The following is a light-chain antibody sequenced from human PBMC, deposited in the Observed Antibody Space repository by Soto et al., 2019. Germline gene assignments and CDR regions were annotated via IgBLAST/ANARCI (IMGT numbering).Light chain of an antibody. CDR1: QSVSSSY. CDR2: GAS. Sequence: EIVLTQSPGTLSLSPGERATLSCRASQSVSSSYLTWYQQKPGQAPRLLIYGASSRSTGIAYRFSGSGSGTAFTITISRLEHEDPAVYYCQQDGSSPYTFGQGTKLEIK. J-gene: IGKJ2*01. CDR3: QQDGSSPYT. V-gene: IGKV3-20*01.